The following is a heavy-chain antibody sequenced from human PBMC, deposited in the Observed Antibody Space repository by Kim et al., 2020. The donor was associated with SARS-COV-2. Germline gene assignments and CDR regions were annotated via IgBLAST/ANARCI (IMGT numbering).Heavy chain of an antibody. Sequence: SETLSLTCTVSGVSISSSAYYWGWIRQPPGKGLEWIGSIYYSGSTYYNPSLKSRVTISVDTSKNQFSLKLSSMTAADTAVYYCARHVDSSSSKAFEIWGQGTLGTVSS. CDR1: GVSISSSAYY. D-gene: IGHD6-13*01. CDR3: ARHVDSSSSKAFEI. V-gene: IGHV4-39*01. J-gene: IGHJ3*02. CDR2: IYYSGST.